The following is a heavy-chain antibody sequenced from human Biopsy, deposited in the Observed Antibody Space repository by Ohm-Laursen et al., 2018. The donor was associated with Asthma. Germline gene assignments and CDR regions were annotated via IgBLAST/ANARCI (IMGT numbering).Heavy chain of an antibody. D-gene: IGHD3-22*01. J-gene: IGHJ4*02. CDR3: ARGDSSNWSHYYFDY. CDR1: GFAVSRDC. V-gene: IGHV3-53*01. Sequence: SLRLSCAASGFAVSRDCMYWVRQAPGKGLEWVSVIYSGGTSHTADSARARFTIFKNYSKNTLYLQMHILRAEDAAVDYCARGDSSNWSHYYFDYWGQGTLVTVSS. CDR2: IYSGGTS.